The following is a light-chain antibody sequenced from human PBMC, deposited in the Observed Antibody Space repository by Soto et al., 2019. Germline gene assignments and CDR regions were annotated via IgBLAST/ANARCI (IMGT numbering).Light chain of an antibody. Sequence: PASVYWSPGQSITISCTGTSGDVGGYNYVSWYQQHPGKAPKLMIFDVSNRPSGVSQRFSGSKSGNTASLTISGLQAEDEADYYCSSYTSSNTGVFGTGTKVTVL. CDR2: DVS. V-gene: IGLV2-14*01. CDR3: SSYTSSNTGV. J-gene: IGLJ1*01. CDR1: SGDVGGYNY.